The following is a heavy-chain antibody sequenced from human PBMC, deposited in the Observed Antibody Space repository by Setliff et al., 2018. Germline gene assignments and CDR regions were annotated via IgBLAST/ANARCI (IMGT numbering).Heavy chain of an antibody. V-gene: IGHV4-34*01. CDR2: INHSGIT. D-gene: IGHD3-3*01. Sequence: SETLSLTCAVYGGSFSGYYWTWIRQSPGRGLEWIGEINHSGITNYNPSLKSRLTRAVDTSKNEFSLILASVTAADTAVYYCARGGFFGYNADFWGQGALVTVSS. J-gene: IGHJ4*02. CDR3: ARGGFFGYNADF. CDR1: GGSFSGYY.